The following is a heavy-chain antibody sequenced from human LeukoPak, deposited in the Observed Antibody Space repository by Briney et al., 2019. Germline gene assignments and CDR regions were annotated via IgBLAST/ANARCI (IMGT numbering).Heavy chain of an antibody. V-gene: IGHV1-46*01. CDR3: ARVGTYYDFWGGPNDAFDI. CDR1: GYTFTSYY. CDR2: INPSGGST. J-gene: IGHJ3*02. D-gene: IGHD3-3*01. Sequence: GASVKVSCKASGYTFTSYYMHCVRQAPGQGLEWMGIINPSGGSTSYAQKFQGRVTMTRDTSTSTVYMELSSLRSEDPAVYYCARVGTYYDFWGGPNDAFDIWGQGTMVTVSS.